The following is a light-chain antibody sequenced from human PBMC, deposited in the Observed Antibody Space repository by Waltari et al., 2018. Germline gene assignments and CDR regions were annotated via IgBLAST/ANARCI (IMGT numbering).Light chain of an antibody. CDR3: QSHDGSVSGPM. CDR1: SSNIGAGYD. CDR2: GNH. J-gene: IGLJ3*02. V-gene: IGLV1-40*01. Sequence: QSVLTQPPSVSVAPGQRVTISCTGSSSNIGAGYDVHWHQQLPGTAPRLLIFGNHNQPSGVPDRFSGSKSGTSAFRAITGLQAEDEGDYYCQSHDGSVSGPMFGGGTKLTVL.